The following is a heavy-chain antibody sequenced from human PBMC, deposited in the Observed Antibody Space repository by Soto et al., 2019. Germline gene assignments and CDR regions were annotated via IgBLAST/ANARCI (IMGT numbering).Heavy chain of an antibody. J-gene: IGHJ4*02. V-gene: IGHV3-74*01. D-gene: IGHD1-1*01. CDR1: GFTFRMYW. CDR2: INDDGSST. CDR3: TRGPRSTSTGTGAF. Sequence: LRRSCAASGFTFRMYWMHWVRQVPGKGPEWVSRINDDGSSTNYADSVKGRFTISRDNAKNTLYLQMNDLRAEDTAVYYCTRGPRSTSTGTGAFWGQGTLVTVSS.